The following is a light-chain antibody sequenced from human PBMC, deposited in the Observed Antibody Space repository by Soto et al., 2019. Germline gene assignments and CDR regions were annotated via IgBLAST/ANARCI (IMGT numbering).Light chain of an antibody. CDR1: SGHSSYA. V-gene: IGLV4-69*01. CDR3: QTWGTGIRV. Sequence: QAVVTQSPSASASLGASVKLTCTLSSGHSSYAIAWHQQQPEKGPRFLMKVMSDGSHSKGDGIPDCFSGSSSGAERYLTISSLQSEDEDDYYCQTWGTGIRVFGGGTKLTVL. J-gene: IGLJ3*02. CDR2: VMSDGSH.